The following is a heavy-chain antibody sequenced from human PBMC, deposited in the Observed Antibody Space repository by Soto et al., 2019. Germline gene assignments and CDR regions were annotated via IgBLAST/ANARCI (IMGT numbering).Heavy chain of an antibody. CDR1: GFTFSSYS. Sequence: GGSLRLSCAASGFTFSSYSMNWVRQAPGKGLEWVSSISSSSSYIYYADSVKGRFTISRDNAKNSLYLQMNSLRAEDTAVYYCASSALYDSSGPAHYWGQGTLVTVSS. CDR3: ASSALYDSSGPAHY. V-gene: IGHV3-21*01. CDR2: ISSSSSYI. D-gene: IGHD3-22*01. J-gene: IGHJ4*02.